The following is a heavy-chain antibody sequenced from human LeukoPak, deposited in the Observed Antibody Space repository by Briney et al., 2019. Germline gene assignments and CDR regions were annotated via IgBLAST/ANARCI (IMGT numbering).Heavy chain of an antibody. Sequence: ASVKVSCKASGYTFTSYGISWVRQAPGQGLEWMGWINPNSGGTNYAQKFQGRVTMTRDTSISTAYMELSRLRSDDTAVYYCARDRRWELQGRGNWFDPWGQGTLVTVSS. CDR3: ARDRRWELQGRGNWFDP. D-gene: IGHD1-26*01. V-gene: IGHV1-2*02. CDR1: GYTFTSYG. J-gene: IGHJ5*02. CDR2: INPNSGGT.